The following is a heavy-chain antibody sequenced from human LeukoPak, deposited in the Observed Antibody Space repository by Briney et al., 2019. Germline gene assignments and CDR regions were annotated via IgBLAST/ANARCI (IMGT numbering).Heavy chain of an antibody. D-gene: IGHD3-10*01. CDR3: ASRDYYGSGSYYRY. Sequence: PSETLSLTCAVYGGSFSGYYRSWIRQPPGKGLEWIGEINHSGSTNYNPSLKSRVTISVDTSKNQFSLKLSSVTAADTAVYYCASRDYYGSGSYYRYWGQGTLVTVSS. V-gene: IGHV4-34*01. CDR1: GGSFSGYY. CDR2: INHSGST. J-gene: IGHJ4*02.